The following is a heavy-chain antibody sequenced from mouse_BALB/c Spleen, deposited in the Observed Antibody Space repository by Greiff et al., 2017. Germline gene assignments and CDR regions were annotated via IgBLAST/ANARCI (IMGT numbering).Heavy chain of an antibody. Sequence: QVQLKQSGAELAKPGASVKMSCKASGYTFTSYWMHWVKQRPGQGLEWIGYINPSTGYTEYNQKFKDKATLTADKSSSTAYMQLSSLTSEDSAVYYCARYYALDYWGQGTTLTVSS. V-gene: IGHV1-7*01. CDR3: ARYYALDY. D-gene: IGHD1-1*02. J-gene: IGHJ2*01. CDR2: INPSTGYT. CDR1: GYTFTSYW.